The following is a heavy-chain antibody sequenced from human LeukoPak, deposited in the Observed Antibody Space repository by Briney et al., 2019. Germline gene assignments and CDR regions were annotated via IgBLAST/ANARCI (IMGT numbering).Heavy chain of an antibody. D-gene: IGHD5-24*01. Sequence: GRSLRLSCAASGFTFSSYGMHWVRQAPGKGLGWVAVISYDGSNKYYADSVKGRFTISRDNTKNTLYLQMNSLRAEDTAVYYCARGPLTGRWPDMGFDYWGQETLVTVSS. J-gene: IGHJ4*02. CDR3: ARGPLTGRWPDMGFDY. CDR1: GFTFSSYG. CDR2: ISYDGSNK. V-gene: IGHV3-30*03.